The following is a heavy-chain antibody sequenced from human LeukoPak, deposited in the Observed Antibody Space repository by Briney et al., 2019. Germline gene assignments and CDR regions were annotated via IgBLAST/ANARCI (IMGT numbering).Heavy chain of an antibody. V-gene: IGHV3-30*18. CDR3: AKWGDYDVLTGYYVSDY. J-gene: IGHJ4*02. CDR2: MSYDGSNK. D-gene: IGHD3-9*01. Sequence: PGGSLRLSCAASGFTFSSYGMHWVRQAPGKGLEWVAVMSYDGSNKYYADSVKGRFTISRDNSKNTLFLQMNSLRAEDTAVYYCAKWGDYDVLTGYYVSDYWGQGTLVTVSS. CDR1: GFTFSSYG.